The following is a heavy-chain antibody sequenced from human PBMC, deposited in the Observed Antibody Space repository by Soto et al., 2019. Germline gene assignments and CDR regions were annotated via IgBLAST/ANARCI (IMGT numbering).Heavy chain of an antibody. CDR2: ISGGGGGT. Sequence: EVQVVESGGGLVQPGGSLRLSCATSKFTFSAYAMTWVRQAPGEGLEWVSSISGGGGGTSYADSVKGRFSISRDNSKNTLYLRMNSLRVEDTAVYYCTRDPNGDHIGAFDFWGQGIVVTVSS. J-gene: IGHJ3*01. V-gene: IGHV3-23*04. CDR3: TRDPNGDHIGAFDF. CDR1: KFTFSAYA. D-gene: IGHD4-17*01.